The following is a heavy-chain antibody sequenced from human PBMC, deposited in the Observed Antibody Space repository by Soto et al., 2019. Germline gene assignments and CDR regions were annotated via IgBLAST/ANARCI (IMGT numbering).Heavy chain of an antibody. CDR2: IHYSGST. D-gene: IGHD2-2*01. J-gene: IGHJ6*02. CDR1: GGSITSYY. V-gene: IGHV4-59*01. Sequence: QVQLQESGPGLVKPSETLSLTCTVSGGSITSYYWSWIRQSPGKGLEWIGYIHYSGSTKSNPPLNDRVTISVDTSRNQVSLKLSAVTAADSAVYFCARARYQLLHPYYYGMDVWGQGTTVTVSS. CDR3: ARARYQLLHPYYYGMDV.